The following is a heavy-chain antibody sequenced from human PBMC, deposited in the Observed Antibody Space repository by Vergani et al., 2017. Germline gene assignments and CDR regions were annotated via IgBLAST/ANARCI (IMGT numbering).Heavy chain of an antibody. J-gene: IGHJ6*02. CDR1: GVSISSSNW. Sequence: QVQLQESGPGLVKPSGTLSLTCAVSGVSISSSNWWSWVRQPPGKGLEWIGEIYHRGSTNYNPSLKSRVTISVDKSMNQFSLKVSSVTAADTAVYYCARFLTGTTIYYYYGMDVWGQGTTVTVSS. CDR2: IYHRGST. D-gene: IGHD1-20*01. V-gene: IGHV4-4*02. CDR3: ARFLTGTTIYYYYGMDV.